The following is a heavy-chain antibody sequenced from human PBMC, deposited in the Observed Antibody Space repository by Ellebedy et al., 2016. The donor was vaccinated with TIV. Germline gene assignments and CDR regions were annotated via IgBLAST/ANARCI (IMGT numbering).Heavy chain of an antibody. CDR1: GFTFSSYA. CDR3: ARDPPASGSGTYG. D-gene: IGHD3-10*01. V-gene: IGHV3-23*01. CDR2: ISGGGGST. J-gene: IGHJ4*02. Sequence: GESLKISXAASGFTFSSYAMSWVRQAPGKGLEWVSAISGGGGSTYYADSVKGRFTISRDNSKNTVYLQMNSLRDDDTAVYYCARDPPASGSGTYGWGQGTLVTVSS.